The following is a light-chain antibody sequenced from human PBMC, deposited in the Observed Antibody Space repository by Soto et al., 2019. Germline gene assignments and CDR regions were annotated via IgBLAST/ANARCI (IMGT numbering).Light chain of an antibody. Sequence: QSALTQPASVSGSPGQSITISCTGTSSDVGGYNYVSWYQQYPGKAPKLMIYDVSNRPPGVSNRFSGSKSGNTASLTISGLQAEDEADYYCSSYTSSSTVVFGGGTKLTVL. CDR1: SSDVGGYNY. V-gene: IGLV2-14*01. J-gene: IGLJ2*01. CDR3: SSYTSSSTVV. CDR2: DVS.